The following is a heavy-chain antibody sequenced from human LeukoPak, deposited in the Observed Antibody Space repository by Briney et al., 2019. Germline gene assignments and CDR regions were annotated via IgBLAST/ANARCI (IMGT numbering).Heavy chain of an antibody. D-gene: IGHD3-10*01. V-gene: IGHV1-8*03. CDR1: GYTFTSYD. J-gene: IGHJ5*02. CDR2: MNPNSGNT. Sequence: ASVKVSCKASGYTFTSYDINWVRQATGQGLEWMGWMNPNSGNTGYAQKFQGRVTITRNTSISTAYMELSSLRSEDTAVYYCASGGDQADWFDPWGQGTLVTVSS. CDR3: ASGGDQADWFDP.